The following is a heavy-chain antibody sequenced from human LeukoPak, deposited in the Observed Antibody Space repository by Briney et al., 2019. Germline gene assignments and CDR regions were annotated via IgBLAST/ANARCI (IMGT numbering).Heavy chain of an antibody. CDR3: ARGLSSGWYGGDY. CDR1: GYSISSGYY. CDR2: IYHSGST. Sequence: PSETLSLTCTVSGYSISSGYYWGWIRQPPGKGLEWIGSIYHSGSTYYNPSLKSRVTISVDTSKNQFSLKLSSVTAADTAVYYCARGLSSGWYGGDYWGQGTLVTVSS. V-gene: IGHV4-38-2*02. J-gene: IGHJ4*02. D-gene: IGHD6-19*01.